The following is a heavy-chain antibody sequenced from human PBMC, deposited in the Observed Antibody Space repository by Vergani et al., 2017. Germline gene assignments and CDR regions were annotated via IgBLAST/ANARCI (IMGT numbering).Heavy chain of an antibody. CDR3: ARDFLTRVTTLDYYYMGV. D-gene: IGHD1-1*01. V-gene: IGHV3-30*03. CDR1: GFPFSDYG. CDR2: ISYDGNKK. J-gene: IGHJ6*03. Sequence: VRLLESGGGLVQPGRSLRLSCSAAGFPFSDYGVHWVRQAPGKGLELVSVISYDGNKKNYADSVKGRFTISRDNSKNTLYLEMNALRAEDTAVYYCARDFLTRVTTLDYYYMGVWGKGTTVTVSS.